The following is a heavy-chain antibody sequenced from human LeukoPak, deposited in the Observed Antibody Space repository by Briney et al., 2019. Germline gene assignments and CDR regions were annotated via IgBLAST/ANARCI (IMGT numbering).Heavy chain of an antibody. D-gene: IGHD6-13*01. CDR2: IRYDGSDK. J-gene: IGHJ6*03. Sequence: GSLRLSCAASGFSFSYHGMNWVRQAPGKGLEWVAFIRYDGSDKYYADSVKGRFTISRDNAKNSLYLQMNSLRAEDTAVYYCARMYSSSWYGYYYYYMDVWGKGTTVTVSS. V-gene: IGHV3-30*02. CDR3: ARMYSSSWYGYYYYYMDV. CDR1: GFSFSYHG.